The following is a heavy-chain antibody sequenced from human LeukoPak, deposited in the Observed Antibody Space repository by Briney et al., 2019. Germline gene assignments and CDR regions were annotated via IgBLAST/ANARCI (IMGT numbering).Heavy chain of an antibody. D-gene: IGHD5-24*01. J-gene: IGHJ4*02. V-gene: IGHV3-23*01. CDR3: ARAPRGRDGYNPYYFDY. CDR1: GFTFSIYA. CDR2: IAGSGGST. Sequence: SGGSLRLSCAASGFTFSIYAMYWVRQAPGRGLEWVSGIAGSGGSTYYADSVKGRFTISRDNSKNTLYMQMNSLRAEDTAVYYCARAPRGRDGYNPYYFDYWGQGTLVTFSS.